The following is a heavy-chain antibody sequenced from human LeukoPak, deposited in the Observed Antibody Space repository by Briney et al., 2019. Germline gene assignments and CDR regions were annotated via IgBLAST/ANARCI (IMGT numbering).Heavy chain of an antibody. CDR2: ISGSGGST. CDR1: GFTFSSYG. D-gene: IGHD6-6*01. Sequence: PGGSLRLSCAASGFTFSSYGMSWVRQAPGKGLEWVSAISGSGGSTYYADSVKGRFTISRDNSKNTLYLQMNSLRAEDTAVYYCARARGQLAVFDYWGQGTLVTVSS. CDR3: ARARGQLAVFDY. J-gene: IGHJ4*02. V-gene: IGHV3-23*01.